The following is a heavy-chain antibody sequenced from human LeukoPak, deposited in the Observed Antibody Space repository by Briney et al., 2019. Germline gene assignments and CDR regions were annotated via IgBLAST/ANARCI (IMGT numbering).Heavy chain of an antibody. CDR2: INHSGST. V-gene: IGHV4-34*01. CDR3: AKLIKATTHFDY. D-gene: IGHD4-17*01. CDR1: GGSFSGYY. J-gene: IGHJ4*02. Sequence: PSETLSLTCAVYGGSFSGYYWSWIRQPPGKGLEWIGEINHSGSTNYNPSLKSRATMSLDTSRNQFSLKLSSVTAADTAVYYCAKLIKATTHFDYWGQGILATVSS.